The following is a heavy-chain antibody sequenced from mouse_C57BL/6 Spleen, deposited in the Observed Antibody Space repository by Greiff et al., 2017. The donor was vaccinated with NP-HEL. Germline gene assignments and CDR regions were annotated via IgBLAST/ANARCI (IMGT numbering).Heavy chain of an antibody. CDR3: ARHELGFDY. V-gene: IGHV5-9*01. CDR1: GFTFSSYT. Sequence: EVQVVESGGGLVKPGGSLKLSCAASGFTFSSYTMSWVRQTPEKRLEWVATISGGGGNTYYPDSVKGRFTISRDNAKNTLYLQMSSLRSEDTALYYCARHELGFDYWGQGTTLTVSS. CDR2: ISGGGGNT. D-gene: IGHD4-1*01. J-gene: IGHJ2*01.